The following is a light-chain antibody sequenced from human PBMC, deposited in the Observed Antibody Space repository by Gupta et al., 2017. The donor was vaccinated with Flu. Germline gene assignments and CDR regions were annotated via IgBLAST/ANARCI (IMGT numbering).Light chain of an antibody. CDR2: ASN. V-gene: IGLV1-44*01. Sequence: VTITCSGRSSNIGSNTVNCYQHVPETSPNLLIYASNKRHSGGPYRFAGSKSGPSAALAIRGLPAEEEAAYYFEALEYSLNVHSVFGPGTNITVL. J-gene: IGLJ1*01. CDR1: SSNIGSNT. CDR3: EALEYSLNVHSV.